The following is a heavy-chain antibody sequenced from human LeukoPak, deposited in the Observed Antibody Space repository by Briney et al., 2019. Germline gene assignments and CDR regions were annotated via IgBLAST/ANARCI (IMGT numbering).Heavy chain of an antibody. CDR1: GFSFDDYG. CDR3: ARALTYCSSTSCGPGYFDY. V-gene: IGHV3-20*04. CDR2: INWNGGST. Sequence: GGSLRLSCAASGFSFDDYGMSRLRQAPGKGLEWVSGINWNGGSTGYADSVKGRFTISRDNAKKSLYLQMNSLRAEDTALYYCARALTYCSSTSCGPGYFDYWGQGSLVTVSS. J-gene: IGHJ4*02. D-gene: IGHD2-2*01.